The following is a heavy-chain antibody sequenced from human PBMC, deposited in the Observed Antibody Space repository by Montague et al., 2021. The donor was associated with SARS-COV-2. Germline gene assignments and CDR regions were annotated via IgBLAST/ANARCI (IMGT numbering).Heavy chain of an antibody. V-gene: IGHV4-34*01. Sequence: SETLSLTCAVYGGSFSNYYWSWIRQPPGKGLEWIGGSNHRGSTNYNPSFKSRVTISVDTPKNQFSLKLISVTAADTAVYYCARVGSGDYWGQGTLVTVSS. CDR1: GGSFSNYY. CDR2: SNHRGST. J-gene: IGHJ4*02. CDR3: ARVGSGDY. D-gene: IGHD3-10*01.